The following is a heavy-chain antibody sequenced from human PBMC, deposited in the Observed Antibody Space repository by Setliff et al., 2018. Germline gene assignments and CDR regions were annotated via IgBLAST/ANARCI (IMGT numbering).Heavy chain of an antibody. CDR1: GGTFSSYG. J-gene: IGHJ6*02. D-gene: IGHD3-10*01. V-gene: IGHV1-69*05. Sequence: VASVKVSCKASGGTFSSYGIAWVRQAPGQGLEWMGGIMAIFGPANYAQMFQGRVTITTDESTSTAYMELSSLRSEDTAVYYCARDLPRGGYYYYGMDVWGQGTTVTVSS. CDR3: ARDLPRGGYYYYGMDV. CDR2: IMAIFGPA.